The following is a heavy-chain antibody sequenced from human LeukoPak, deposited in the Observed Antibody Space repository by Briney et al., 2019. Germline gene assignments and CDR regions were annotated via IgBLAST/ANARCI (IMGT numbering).Heavy chain of an antibody. J-gene: IGHJ4*02. CDR3: ARGPYTALDY. CDR1: GGSFSGYY. D-gene: IGHD5-18*01. V-gene: IGHV4-34*01. Sequence: SETLSLTCAVYGGSFSGYYWSWIRQPPGKGLEWIGEINHSGSTNYNPSLKSRVTISVDTSKNQFSLKLSSVTAADTAVYYCARGPYTALDYWGQGTLVTVSS. CDR2: INHSGST.